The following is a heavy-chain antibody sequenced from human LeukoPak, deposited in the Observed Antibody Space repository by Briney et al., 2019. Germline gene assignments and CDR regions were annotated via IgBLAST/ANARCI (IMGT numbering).Heavy chain of an antibody. CDR1: GYTFTRYY. CDR2: INPSGGST. D-gene: IGHD2-15*01. V-gene: IGHV1-46*01. Sequence: ASVKVSCKASGYTFTRYYMHWVRQAPGQGLEWMGIINPSGGSTSYAQKFQGRVTMTRDMSTSTVYMELSSLRSEDTAVYYCARDRGYCSGGSCYQHDAFDIWGQGTMVTVSS. CDR3: ARDRGYCSGGSCYQHDAFDI. J-gene: IGHJ3*02.